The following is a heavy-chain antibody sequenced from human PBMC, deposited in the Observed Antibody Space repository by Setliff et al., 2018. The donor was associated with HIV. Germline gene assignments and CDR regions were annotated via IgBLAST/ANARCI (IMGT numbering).Heavy chain of an antibody. D-gene: IGHD6-6*01. CDR3: ARGSPASIAARPWYFQH. V-gene: IGHV4-34*01. CDR1: GGSFSGYY. Sequence: SETLSLTCAVYGGSFSGYYWSWIRQPPGKGLEWIGEINHNGSTNYNPSLKSRVTISVDTSKNQFSLKLSSVTAADTAVYYCARGSPASIAARPWYFQHWGQGTLVTVSS. J-gene: IGHJ1*01. CDR2: INHNGST.